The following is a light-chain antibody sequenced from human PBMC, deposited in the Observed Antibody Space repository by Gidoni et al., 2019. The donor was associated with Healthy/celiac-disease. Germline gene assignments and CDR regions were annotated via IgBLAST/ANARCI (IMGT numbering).Light chain of an antibody. V-gene: IGKV1-5*03. CDR1: QSISSW. CDR2: KAS. CDR3: QQYNSYSWT. Sequence: DIQMTQSPSTLSASVGDRVTITCRASQSISSWLAWYQQKPGKAPKLLIYKASSLESGVPSQFSGSGSGTEFTLTISSLQPDDFATYYCQQYNSYSWTFGQGTKVEIK. J-gene: IGKJ1*01.